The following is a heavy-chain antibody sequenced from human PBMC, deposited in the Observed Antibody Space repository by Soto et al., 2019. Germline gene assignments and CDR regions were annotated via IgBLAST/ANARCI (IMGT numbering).Heavy chain of an antibody. Sequence: QVQLVQSGAEVKKPGSSVKVSCKASGGTFSTSAINWMRQAPGQGLEWMGGIIPIFGTANYVQKFQGRVTITADKSTSTAYMELSSLRSEDTAVYYCARWSSSGWPYFDYWGQGTLVTVSS. D-gene: IGHD6-19*01. CDR3: ARWSSSGWPYFDY. J-gene: IGHJ4*02. V-gene: IGHV1-69*06. CDR1: GGTFSTSA. CDR2: IIPIFGTA.